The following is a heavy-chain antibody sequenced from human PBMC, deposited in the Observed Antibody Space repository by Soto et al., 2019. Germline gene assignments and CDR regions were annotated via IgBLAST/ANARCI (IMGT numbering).Heavy chain of an antibody. CDR1: GGSISSYY. V-gene: IGHV4-59*01. D-gene: IGHD3-10*01. CDR2: IYYSGST. Sequence: QVQLQESGPGLVKPSETLSLTCTVSGGSISSYYWSWIRQPPGKGLEWIGYIYYSGSTNYNPSLKSRVTISVDTSKNQCSRKLSSVTAADTAVYYCARARLSRSWWFDPWGQGTLVTVSS. J-gene: IGHJ5*02. CDR3: ARARLSRSWWFDP.